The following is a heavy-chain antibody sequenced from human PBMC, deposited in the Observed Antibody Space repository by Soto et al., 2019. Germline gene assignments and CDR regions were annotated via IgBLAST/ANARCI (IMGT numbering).Heavy chain of an antibody. CDR1: GYTLSVYL. D-gene: IGHD3-10*01. Sequence: VPVKLYCKAVGYTLSVYLRHWGRQAPEKGLEWIGKINPRGGSTSYAQKFQGRVTMTRDTSTSTVYMELSRLRSEDTAVYYCARGRGNRVRGVTGGVFDIWGQGTMVTVSS. J-gene: IGHJ3*02. CDR3: ARGRGNRVRGVTGGVFDI. CDR2: INPRGGST. V-gene: IGHV1-46*03.